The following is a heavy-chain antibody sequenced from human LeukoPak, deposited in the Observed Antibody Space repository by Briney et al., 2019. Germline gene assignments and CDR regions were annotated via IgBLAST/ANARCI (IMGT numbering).Heavy chain of an antibody. CDR1: GGSISSYY. Sequence: SETLSLTCTVSGGSISSYYWSWIRQPPGKGLEWIGYIYYSGSTNYNPSLKSRVTISVDTSKNQFSLKLSSVTAADTTVYYCARDRIAARLRWFDPWGQGALVTVSS. D-gene: IGHD6-6*01. CDR3: ARDRIAARLRWFDP. J-gene: IGHJ5*02. CDR2: IYYSGST. V-gene: IGHV4-59*01.